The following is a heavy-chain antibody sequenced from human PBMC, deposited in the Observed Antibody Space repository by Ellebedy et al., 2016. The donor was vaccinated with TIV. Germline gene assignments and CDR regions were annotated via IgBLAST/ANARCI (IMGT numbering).Heavy chain of an antibody. CDR3: ARSSYLDYYYYGMDV. V-gene: IGHV1-2*04. CDR1: GYTFTGYY. J-gene: IGHJ6*02. D-gene: IGHD1-26*01. CDR2: INPNSGGT. Sequence: ASVKVSCKASGYTFTGYYMHWVRQAPGQGLEWMGWINPNSGGTNYAQKFQGWVTMTRDTSISTAYMELSSLRSEDTAVYYCARSSYLDYYYYGMDVWGQGTTVTVSS.